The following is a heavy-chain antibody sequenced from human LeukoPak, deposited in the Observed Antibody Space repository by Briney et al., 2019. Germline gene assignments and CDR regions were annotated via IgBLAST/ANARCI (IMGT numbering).Heavy chain of an antibody. CDR3: ATVHKSTSIAAAGTGYYFDY. V-gene: IGHV3-53*01. Sequence: GGSLRLSCAASGFTVSSNYMSWVRQAPGKGLEWVSVIYSGGSTYYADSVKGRFTISRDNSKNTLYLQMNSLRAEDTAVYYCATVHKSTSIAAAGTGYYFDYWGQGTLVTVSS. CDR1: GFTVSSNY. CDR2: IYSGGST. J-gene: IGHJ4*02. D-gene: IGHD6-13*01.